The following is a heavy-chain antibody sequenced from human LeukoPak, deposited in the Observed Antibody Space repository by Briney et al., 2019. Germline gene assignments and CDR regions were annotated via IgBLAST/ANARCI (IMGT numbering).Heavy chain of an antibody. V-gene: IGHV4-59*08. CDR1: GGSISGYY. Sequence: PSETLSLTCTVSGGSISGYYWSWIRQPPGKGLEWIGYISYSGSTNYNPSLKSRVTISVDTSKNQFSLKLSSVTAADTAVYYCARHLLWFGELSIFDYWGQGTLVTVSS. CDR3: ARHLLWFGELSIFDY. D-gene: IGHD3-10*01. J-gene: IGHJ4*02. CDR2: ISYSGST.